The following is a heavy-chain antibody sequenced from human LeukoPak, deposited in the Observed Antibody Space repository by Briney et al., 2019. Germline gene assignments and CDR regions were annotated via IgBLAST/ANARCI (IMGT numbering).Heavy chain of an antibody. CDR3: ARAPGAFDI. CDR2: IYYTGGT. CDR1: GDSITSGSYY. V-gene: IGHV4-31*03. J-gene: IGHJ3*02. Sequence: SETLSLTCTVSGDSITSGSYYWAWIRQHPGKGLEWIGYIYYTGGTHYNPPLKSRLTISVDTSENHFSLKLSSVTAADTAIYFCARAPGAFDIWGQGTMVTVSS.